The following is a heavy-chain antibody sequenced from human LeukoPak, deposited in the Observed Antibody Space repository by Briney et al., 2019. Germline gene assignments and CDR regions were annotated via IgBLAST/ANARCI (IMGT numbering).Heavy chain of an antibody. D-gene: IGHD2-2*01. Sequence: ASVMVSCKTSGYTFIAYYIHWVRHAPGQGLEWMGWVSPDSGGTISAQKFQGRVTTTRDTSISTAYMELSRLRSDDTAVYYCARGQLIGYCSSTSCPDAFDIWGQGTMVTVSS. V-gene: IGHV1-2*02. CDR3: ARGQLIGYCSSTSCPDAFDI. J-gene: IGHJ3*02. CDR1: GYTFIAYY. CDR2: VSPDSGGT.